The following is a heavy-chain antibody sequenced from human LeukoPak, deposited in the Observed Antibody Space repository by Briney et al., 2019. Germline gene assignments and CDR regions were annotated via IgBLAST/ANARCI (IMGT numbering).Heavy chain of an antibody. D-gene: IGHD2-2*02. J-gene: IGHJ3*02. CDR2: IYYSGST. CDR3: ARARIVVVPAAIHPFDI. V-gene: IGHV4-59*01. CDR1: GGSISSYY. Sequence: SETLSLTCTVSGGSISSYYWSWIRQPPGKGLEWIGYIYYSGSTNYSPSLKSRVTISVDTSKNQFSLKLSSVTAANTAVYYCARARIVVVPAAIHPFDIWGQGTMVTVSS.